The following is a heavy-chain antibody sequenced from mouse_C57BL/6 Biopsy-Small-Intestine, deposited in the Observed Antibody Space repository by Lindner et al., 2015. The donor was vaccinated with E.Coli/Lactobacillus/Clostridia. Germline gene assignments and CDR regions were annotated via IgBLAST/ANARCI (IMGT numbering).Heavy chain of an antibody. CDR2: IHPYNGFS. V-gene: IGHV1-31*01. D-gene: IGHD2-2*01. CDR3: ASPTMVTGGYFDV. CDR1: GYSFTGYY. Sequence: VQLQESGPELVKPGASVKISCKASGYSFTGYYMHWVKQSHGNILAWIGYIHPYNGFSSYNQKFKGKATLTVDKSSSTVYMELRSLTSEDSAVYYCASPTMVTGGYFDVWGTGTTVTVSS. J-gene: IGHJ1*03.